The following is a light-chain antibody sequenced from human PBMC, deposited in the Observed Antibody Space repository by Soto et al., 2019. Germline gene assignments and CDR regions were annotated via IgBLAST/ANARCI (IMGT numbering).Light chain of an antibody. V-gene: IGKV3-20*01. CDR2: GAS. J-gene: IGKJ1*01. CDR1: QTVTSNF. Sequence: GLSQSPCTLSLSTGERATLSCRASQTVTSNFLAWYQEKPGQAPRLLIYGASSRATGIPDRFSGSGSGTDFTLTISSLQPDDFATYYCQQYNSYWTFAQGTKV. CDR3: QQYNSYWT.